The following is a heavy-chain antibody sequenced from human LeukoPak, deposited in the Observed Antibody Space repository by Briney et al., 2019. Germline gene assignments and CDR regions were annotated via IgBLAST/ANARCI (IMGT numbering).Heavy chain of an antibody. J-gene: IGHJ4*02. Sequence: PGGSLRLSCAASGFTFDDYAMHWVRQAPGKGLEWVSGISWNSGSIGYADSVKGRFTISRDNAKNSLYLQMNSLRAEDTALYYCAKDIVGSGSYGIDYWGQGTLVTVSS. V-gene: IGHV3-9*01. CDR1: GFTFDDYA. CDR3: AKDIVGSGSYGIDY. CDR2: ISWNSGSI. D-gene: IGHD3-10*01.